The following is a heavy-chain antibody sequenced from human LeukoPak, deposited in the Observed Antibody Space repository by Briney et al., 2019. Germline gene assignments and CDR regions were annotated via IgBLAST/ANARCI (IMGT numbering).Heavy chain of an antibody. J-gene: IGHJ4*02. CDR3: AREGAPNYYDDSGGDY. D-gene: IGHD3-22*01. Sequence: SETLSLTCTVSGGSISSRNYYWGWIRPPPGKGLEWIGSIYYSGSTYYNPSLKSRVTISIDKSKNQFSLKLSSMTAADTAVYYCAREGAPNYYDDSGGDYWGQGTLVTVSS. CDR1: GGSISSRNYY. V-gene: IGHV4-39*07. CDR2: IYYSGST.